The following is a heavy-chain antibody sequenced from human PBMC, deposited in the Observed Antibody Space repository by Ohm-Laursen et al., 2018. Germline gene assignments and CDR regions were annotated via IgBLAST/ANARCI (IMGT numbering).Heavy chain of an antibody. CDR2: IYYSGST. Sequence: GTLSLTCPVSGGSISSYYWSWIRQPPGRGLEWIGSIYYSGSTYYNPSLKSRVTISVDTSKNQFSLKLSSVTAADTAVYYCARQAKYYFDYWGQGTLVTVSS. CDR1: GGSISSYY. J-gene: IGHJ4*02. CDR3: ARQAKYYFDY. V-gene: IGHV4-59*05.